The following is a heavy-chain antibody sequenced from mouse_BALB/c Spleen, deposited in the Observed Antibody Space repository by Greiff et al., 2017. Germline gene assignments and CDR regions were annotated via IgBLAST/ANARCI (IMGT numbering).Heavy chain of an antibody. CDR1: GYTFTDYE. CDR3: TRGRGYGGCAY. J-gene: IGHJ3*01. Sequence: VQLQQSGAELVRPGASVTLSCKASGYTFTDYEMHWVKQTPVHGLEWIGAIDPETGGTAYNQKFKGKATLTADKSSSTAYMELRSLTSEDSAVYDCTRGRGYGGCAYWGQGTLVTVSA. D-gene: IGHD2-2*01. CDR2: IDPETGGT. V-gene: IGHV1-15*01.